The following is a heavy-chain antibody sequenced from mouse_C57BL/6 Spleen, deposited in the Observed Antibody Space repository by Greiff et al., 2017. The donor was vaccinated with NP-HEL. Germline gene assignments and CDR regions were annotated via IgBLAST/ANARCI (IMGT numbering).Heavy chain of an antibody. Sequence: ESGPGLVKPSQSLSLTCSVTGYSITSGYYWNWIRQFPGNNLEWMGYISYDGSNNYNPSLKNRISITRDTSKNQFFLKLNSVTTEDTATYYCAKESSYYYGSWFAYWGQGTLVTVSA. J-gene: IGHJ3*01. CDR1: GYSITSGYY. CDR2: ISYDGSN. CDR3: AKESSYYYGSWFAY. D-gene: IGHD1-1*01. V-gene: IGHV3-6*01.